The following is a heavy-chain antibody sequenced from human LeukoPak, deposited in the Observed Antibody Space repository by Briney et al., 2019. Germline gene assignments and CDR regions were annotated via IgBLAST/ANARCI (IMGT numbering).Heavy chain of an antibody. J-gene: IGHJ3*02. V-gene: IGHV4-61*02. D-gene: IGHD7-27*01. CDR1: GGSISSGSYY. CDR3: ARDGDTSFDI. Sequence: SQTLSLTCTVSGGSISSGSYYWSWIRQPAGKGLEWIGRIYTSGSTNYNPSLKSRVTISVDTSKNQFSLKLSSVTAADTAVYYCARDGDTSFDIWGQGIMVTVSS. CDR2: IYTSGST.